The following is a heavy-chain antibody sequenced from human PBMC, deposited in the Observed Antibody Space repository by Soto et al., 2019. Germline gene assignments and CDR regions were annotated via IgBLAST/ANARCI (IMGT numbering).Heavy chain of an antibody. V-gene: IGHV1-69*01. CDR3: ARVDYNSSYGFYYYGLDV. CDR2: IIPILNTA. J-gene: IGHJ6*02. D-gene: IGHD5-18*01. Sequence: QVHLVQSGAEVQKPGSSVRVSCKTSGGTFSSYSFTWVRQAPGQGLEWMGAIIPILNTANFAQKFQSRVTLTAEEPTSTVYMDLSSLSPYDTAGYYCARVDYNSSYGFYYYGLDVWGQGTTVTVSS. CDR1: GGTFSSYS.